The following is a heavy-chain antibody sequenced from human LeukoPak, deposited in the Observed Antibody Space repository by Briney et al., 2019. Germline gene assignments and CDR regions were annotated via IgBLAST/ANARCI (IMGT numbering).Heavy chain of an antibody. V-gene: IGHV3-21*06. D-gene: IGHD5-12*01. CDR3: ARVRRRSSAYDYSDY. CDR2: LSSSSTYI. CDR1: GFTFSGYS. Sequence: GGSLRLSCAASGFTFSGYSMNWVRQAPGKGLEWVSALSSSSTYIYYVDSVKGRFTISIDNAKNSLYLQMNSLRAEDTAIYFCARVRRRSSAYDYSDYWGQGTLVTVSA. J-gene: IGHJ4*02.